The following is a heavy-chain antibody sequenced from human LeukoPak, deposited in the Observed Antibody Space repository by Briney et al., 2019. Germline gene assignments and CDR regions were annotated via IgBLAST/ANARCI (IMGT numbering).Heavy chain of an antibody. V-gene: IGHV4-34*01. J-gene: IGHJ4*02. Sequence: LETLSLTCAVYGGSFSGYYWSWIRQPPGKGLEWIGEINHSGSTNYNPSLKSRVTISVDTSKNQFSLKLSSVTAVDTAVYYCARVRSGSYNYWGQGTLVTVSS. CDR1: GGSFSGYY. CDR2: INHSGST. CDR3: ARVRSGSYNY. D-gene: IGHD1-26*01.